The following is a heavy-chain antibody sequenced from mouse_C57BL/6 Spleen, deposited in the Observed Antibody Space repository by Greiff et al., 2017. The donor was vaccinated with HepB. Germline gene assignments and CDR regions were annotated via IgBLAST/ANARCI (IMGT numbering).Heavy chain of an antibody. CDR3: ARFHYSNNYAMDY. D-gene: IGHD2-5*01. V-gene: IGHV1-50*01. CDR1: GYTFTSYW. J-gene: IGHJ4*01. Sequence: QVQLQQPGAELVKPGASVKLSCKASGYTFTSYWMQWVKQRPGQGLEWIGEIDPSDSYTNYNQKFKGKATLTVDTSSSTAYMQLSSLTSEDSAVYYCARFHYSNNYAMDYWGQGTSVTVSS. CDR2: IDPSDSYT.